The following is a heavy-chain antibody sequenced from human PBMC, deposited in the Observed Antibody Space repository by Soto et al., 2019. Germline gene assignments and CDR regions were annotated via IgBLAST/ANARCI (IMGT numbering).Heavy chain of an antibody. Sequence: EVQLVESGGGLVQPGGSLRLSCAASGLIFSDYHMDWVRQAPGKGLEWVGRIRRKANSYTTEYAASVKGRFTISRDDSKNSLYLQRNSLKSEDTAVYYCAMLGGWYGGSNDMDVCGQGTTVTVSS. J-gene: IGHJ6*02. CDR1: GLIFSDYH. D-gene: IGHD6-19*01. CDR2: IRRKANSYTT. CDR3: AMLGGWYGGSNDMDV. V-gene: IGHV3-72*01.